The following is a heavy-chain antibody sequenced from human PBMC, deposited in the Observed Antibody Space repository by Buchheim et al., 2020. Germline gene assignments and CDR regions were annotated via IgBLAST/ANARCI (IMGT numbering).Heavy chain of an antibody. CDR1: GGSISSSNW. V-gene: IGHV4-4*02. D-gene: IGHD5-18*01. CDR3: ARLRGYSYGLYYYGMDV. CDR2: IYHSGST. Sequence: QVQLQESGPGLVKPSGTLSLTCAVSGGSISSSNWWSWVRQPPGKGLEWIGEIYHSGSTNYNPFLKRRVTLSVDKSKNQFPLKLSSVTAADTAVYYCARLRGYSYGLYYYGMDVGGQGTT. J-gene: IGHJ6*02.